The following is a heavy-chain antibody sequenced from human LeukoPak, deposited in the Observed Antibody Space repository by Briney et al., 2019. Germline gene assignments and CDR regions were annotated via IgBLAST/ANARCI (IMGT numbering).Heavy chain of an antibody. Sequence: SETLSLTCTVSGGSIRSGGYYWSWIRQQPGKGLEWIGYIYHSGTTYYNPSLKSRVTISVDTSKNRFSLKLRSVTAADTAMYYCARPQAFGAFDMWGQGTMVTVSS. D-gene: IGHD3-16*01. J-gene: IGHJ3*02. CDR1: GGSIRSGGYY. V-gene: IGHV4-31*03. CDR3: ARPQAFGAFDM. CDR2: IYHSGTT.